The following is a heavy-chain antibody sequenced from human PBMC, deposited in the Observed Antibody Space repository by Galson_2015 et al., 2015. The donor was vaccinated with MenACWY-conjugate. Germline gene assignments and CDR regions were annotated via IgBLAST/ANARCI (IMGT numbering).Heavy chain of an antibody. CDR2: ISGSGGST. D-gene: IGHD5-18*01. V-gene: IGHV3-23*01. Sequence: SLRLSCAASGFTFSSYAMSWVRQAPGKGLEWVSAISGSGGSTYYADSVKGRFTISRDNSKNTLYLQMNSLRAEDTAVYYCARRVWAIHLWSYFDSWGQGTLVTVSS. CDR1: GFTFSSYA. CDR3: ARRVWAIHLWSYFDS. J-gene: IGHJ4*02.